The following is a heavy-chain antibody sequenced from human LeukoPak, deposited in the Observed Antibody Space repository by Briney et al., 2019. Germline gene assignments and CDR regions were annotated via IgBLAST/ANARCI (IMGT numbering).Heavy chain of an antibody. V-gene: IGHV4-59*01. CDR3: ARDVGDFFPFDP. Sequence: SETLSLTCTVSGGSISGYYWSWIRQPPGKGPEWIGNIYYSGSTNYNPSLKSRVTMLVDTSENQFSLKLSSVTAADTAVYYCARDVGDFFPFDPWGQGTLVTVSS. CDR2: IYYSGST. D-gene: IGHD3-3*01. J-gene: IGHJ5*02. CDR1: GGSISGYY.